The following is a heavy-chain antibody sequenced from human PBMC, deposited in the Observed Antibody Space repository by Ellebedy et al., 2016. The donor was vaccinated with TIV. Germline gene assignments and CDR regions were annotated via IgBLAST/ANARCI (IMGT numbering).Heavy chain of an antibody. V-gene: IGHV1-69*04. CDR3: ARAPGGDHYSGDS. CDR1: GGTFNTYG. Sequence: SVKVSCKASGGTFNTYGISWVRQAPGQGLEWMGRIIPILGMTNYAQKFQGRVTISADKSTTTAFMELSSLRSEDTAVYYCARAPGGDHYSGDSWGQGTLVTVSS. CDR2: IIPILGMT. D-gene: IGHD2-21*02. J-gene: IGHJ4*02.